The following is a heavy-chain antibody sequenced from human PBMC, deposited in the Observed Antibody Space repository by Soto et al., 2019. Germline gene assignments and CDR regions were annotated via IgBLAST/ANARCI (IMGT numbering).Heavy chain of an antibody. V-gene: IGHV3-33*01. CDR3: ARDSLRYDSSGPPDY. J-gene: IGHJ4*02. D-gene: IGHD3-22*01. Sequence: SLRLSCAASGFTFSSYGMHWVRQAPGKGLEWVAVIWYDGSNKYYADSVKGRFTIPRDNSKNTLYLQMNSLRAEDTAVYYCARDSLRYDSSGPPDYWGQGTLVTVSS. CDR2: IWYDGSNK. CDR1: GFTFSSYG.